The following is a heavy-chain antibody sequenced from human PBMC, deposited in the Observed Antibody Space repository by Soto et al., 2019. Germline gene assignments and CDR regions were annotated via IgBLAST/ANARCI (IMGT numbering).Heavy chain of an antibody. Sequence: QVQLVQSGGEVKRPGASVKVSCKASGYMFSNYAISWVRQTPGQGLEWMGWINVYNGNTNYAQKFQGRVTMATDTSTNTTYLDLRSRRSDDTAVYSCARDLSRGWFDYWSQGTPVIVSS. CDR2: INVYNGNT. V-gene: IGHV1-18*01. CDR1: GYMFSNYA. J-gene: IGHJ4*02. D-gene: IGHD6-19*01. CDR3: ARDLSRGWFDY.